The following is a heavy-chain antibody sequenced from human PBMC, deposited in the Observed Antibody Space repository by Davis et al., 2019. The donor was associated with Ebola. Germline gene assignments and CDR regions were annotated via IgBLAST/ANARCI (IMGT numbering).Heavy chain of an antibody. CDR2: ISYDGSNK. CDR3: ARSYAVTDAFDI. V-gene: IGHV3-30-3*01. D-gene: IGHD2-2*01. Sequence: PGGSLRLSCAASGFTFSSYAMHWVRQAPGKGLEWVAVISYDGSNKYYADSVKGRFTISRDNSKNTLYLQMNSLRAEDTAVYYCARSYAVTDAFDIWGQGTMVTVSS. J-gene: IGHJ3*02. CDR1: GFTFSSYA.